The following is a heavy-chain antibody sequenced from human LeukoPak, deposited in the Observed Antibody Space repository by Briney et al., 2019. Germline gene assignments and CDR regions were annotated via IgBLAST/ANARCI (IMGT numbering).Heavy chain of an antibody. CDR2: MYYSGST. CDR1: GGSISNYY. D-gene: IGHD2-2*01. J-gene: IGHJ3*01. Sequence: PSETLSLTCTVSGGSISNYYWSWIRQPPGKGLEWIGYMYYSGSTNYNPSLESRVTISGDTSKNQFSLKLSPVTAADTAVYYCARSPCTSASCPRRNVFDVWGQGTMVTVSS. CDR3: ARSPCTSASCPRRNVFDV. V-gene: IGHV4-59*08.